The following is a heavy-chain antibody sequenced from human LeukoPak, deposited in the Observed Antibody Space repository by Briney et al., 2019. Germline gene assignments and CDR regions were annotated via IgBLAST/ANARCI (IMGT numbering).Heavy chain of an antibody. CDR2: IYYSGST. CDR1: GGSISSSSYY. J-gene: IGHJ4*02. CDR3: ARYSGSSNFDY. V-gene: IGHV4-39*07. D-gene: IGHD1-26*01. Sequence: SETLFLTCTVSGGSISSSSYYWGWIRQPPGKGLEWIGSIYYSGSTYYNPSLKSRVTISVDTSKNQFSLKLSSVTAADTAVYYCARYSGSSNFDYWGQGTLVTVSS.